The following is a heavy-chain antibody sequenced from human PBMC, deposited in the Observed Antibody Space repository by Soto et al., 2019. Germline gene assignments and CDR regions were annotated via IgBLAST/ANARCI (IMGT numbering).Heavy chain of an antibody. D-gene: IGHD2-21*02. V-gene: IGHV1-18*01. Sequence: QVQLVQSGAEVKKPGASVKVSCKASGYTFTSYGISWVRQAPGQGLEWMGWISAYNGNTNYAQKLQGRVTMTTDTSTCTAYMELRSLRSDDTAVYYCARATHSVVVTAIPFDYWGQGTLVTVSS. CDR1: GYTFTSYG. CDR2: ISAYNGNT. J-gene: IGHJ4*02. CDR3: ARATHSVVVTAIPFDY.